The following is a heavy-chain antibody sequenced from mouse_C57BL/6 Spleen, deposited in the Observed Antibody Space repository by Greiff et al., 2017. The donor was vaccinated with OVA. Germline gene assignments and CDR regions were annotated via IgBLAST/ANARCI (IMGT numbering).Heavy chain of an antibody. CDR3: ARRDFDYAYFDY. Sequence: VQLKQSGGDLVKPGGSLKLSCAASGFTFSSYGMSWVSQTPDKRLEWVATISSGGSDTYYPDSVKGRFTISRDNATNTLYLQMSSLKSEDTAMYYCARRDFDYAYFDYWGQGTTLTVSS. CDR1: GFTFSSYG. J-gene: IGHJ2*01. V-gene: IGHV5-6*01. D-gene: IGHD2-4*01. CDR2: ISSGGSDT.